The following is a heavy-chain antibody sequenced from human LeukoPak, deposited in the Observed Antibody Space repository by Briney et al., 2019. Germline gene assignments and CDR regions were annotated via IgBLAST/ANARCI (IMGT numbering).Heavy chain of an antibody. V-gene: IGHV3-33*06. CDR2: IWYDGSKE. J-gene: IGHJ4*02. Sequence: GRSLRLSCAASGFSFSSYGMYWVRQAPGKGLEWVAVIWYDGSKEYYADSVKGRFTISRDNSKNTLYLQMNSLRAEDTAVYYCAKDRDTAMEIDYWGQGTLVTVSS. CDR3: AKDRDTAMEIDY. CDR1: GFSFSSYG. D-gene: IGHD5-18*01.